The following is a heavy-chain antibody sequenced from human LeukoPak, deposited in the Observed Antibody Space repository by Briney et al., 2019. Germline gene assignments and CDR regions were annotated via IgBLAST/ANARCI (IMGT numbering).Heavy chain of an antibody. CDR3: ARDRRGYGSFDS. CDR1: GGSFSGYY. D-gene: IGHD5-18*01. Sequence: KTSETLSLTCAVYGGSFSGYYWSWIRQPPGKGLEWIGEINHSGSTNYNPSLKSRVTISVDTSKNQFSLKLSSVTAADTAVYYCARDRRGYGSFDSWGQGTLVTVSS. CDR2: INHSGST. V-gene: IGHV4-34*01. J-gene: IGHJ4*02.